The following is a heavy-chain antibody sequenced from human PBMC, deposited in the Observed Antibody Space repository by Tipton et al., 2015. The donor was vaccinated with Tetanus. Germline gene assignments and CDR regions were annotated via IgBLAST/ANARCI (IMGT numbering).Heavy chain of an antibody. V-gene: IGHV3-23*01. CDR3: AKSEARLGTSSSLD. CDR2: ISGGGVST. D-gene: IGHD6-6*01. Sequence: SLRLSCAASGFTFSSYAMSWVRQAPGKGLEWVSAISGGGVSTYYADSVKGRFTISRDNSKNTLYLQMNSLRADDTAVYFCAKSEARLGTSSSLDWGQGTLVTVSS. CDR1: GFTFSSYA. J-gene: IGHJ4*02.